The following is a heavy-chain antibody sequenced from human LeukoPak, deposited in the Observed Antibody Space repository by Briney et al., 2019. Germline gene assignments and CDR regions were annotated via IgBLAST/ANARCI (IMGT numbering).Heavy chain of an antibody. Sequence: GGSLRLSCAASGFTFSSDAMHWVRQAPGKGLEWVAFISYDGNIKRYADSVKGRFTISRDNSKDTLYLQMNSLRAEDTAVYHCAKDRSTTWACDYWGQGTLVTVSS. CDR2: ISYDGNIK. CDR1: GFTFSSDA. CDR3: AKDRSTTWACDY. D-gene: IGHD1-14*01. J-gene: IGHJ4*02. V-gene: IGHV3-30*18.